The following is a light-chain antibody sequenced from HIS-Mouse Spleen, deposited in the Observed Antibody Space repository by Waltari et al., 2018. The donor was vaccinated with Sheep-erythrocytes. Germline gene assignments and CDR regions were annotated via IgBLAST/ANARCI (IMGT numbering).Light chain of an antibody. Sequence: QSALTQPRSVSASPGQSVPISCTGTRSDVGSSTYVSWYQQHPGKAPKLMIYDVSKRPSGVPDRFSGSKSGNTASLTISGLQAEDEADYYCCSYAGSYNHVFATGTKVTVL. CDR2: DVS. J-gene: IGLJ1*01. V-gene: IGLV2-11*01. CDR1: RSDVGSSTY. CDR3: CSYAGSYNHV.